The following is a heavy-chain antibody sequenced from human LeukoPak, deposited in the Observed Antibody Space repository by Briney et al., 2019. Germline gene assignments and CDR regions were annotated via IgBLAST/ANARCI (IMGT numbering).Heavy chain of an antibody. CDR3: AKAGITMVRGAYYLDY. Sequence: PGGSLRLSCAASGFTFSSYAMSWVRQAPGKGLEWVSAISGSGGSTYYADSVKGRFTISRDNSKNTLYLQMNSLRAEDTAVYYCAKAGITMVRGAYYLDYWGQGTLVTVSS. V-gene: IGHV3-23*01. D-gene: IGHD3-10*01. J-gene: IGHJ4*02. CDR2: ISGSGGST. CDR1: GFTFSSYA.